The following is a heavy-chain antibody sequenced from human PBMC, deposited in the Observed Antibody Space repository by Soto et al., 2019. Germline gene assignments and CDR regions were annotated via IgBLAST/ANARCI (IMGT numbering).Heavy chain of an antibody. J-gene: IGHJ3*02. V-gene: IGHV4-34*01. Sequence: WETLSLTCAVYGGSLSGYYWSWIRQPPGKGLEWIGEINHSGSTNYNPSLKSRRTISLDTSKNQFSLKLSSVTAADTAVYYCARRVKYYYDSSGSDAFDIWGQGTMVTVS. CDR1: GGSLSGYY. CDR3: ARRVKYYYDSSGSDAFDI. CDR2: INHSGST. D-gene: IGHD3-22*01.